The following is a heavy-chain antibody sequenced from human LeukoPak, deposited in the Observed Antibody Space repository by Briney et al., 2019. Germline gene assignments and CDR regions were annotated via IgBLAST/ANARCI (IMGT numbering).Heavy chain of an antibody. Sequence: GGSLRLSCAASGFTFSSYGINWVRQATGKGLEWVSYISPSSYGIYYADSVRGRFTVSRDNAKNSLYLQMNSLRAEDTAVYYCARDVDSRLDDWGQGTLVTVSS. J-gene: IGHJ4*02. CDR1: GFTFSSYG. CDR3: ARDVDSRLDD. V-gene: IGHV3-48*01. D-gene: IGHD5-12*01. CDR2: ISPSSYGI.